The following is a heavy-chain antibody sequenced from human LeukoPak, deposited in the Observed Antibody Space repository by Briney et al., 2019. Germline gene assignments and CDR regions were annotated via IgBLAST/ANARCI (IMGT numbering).Heavy chain of an antibody. Sequence: PSETLSLTCTVSGASISSYYWSWIRQPPGKGLEWIGYIYYTGTSYNPSLKSRVTISADTSKNQFSLNLSSVTAADTAVYYCASRKLGNDYWGQGTLVTVSS. D-gene: IGHD7-27*01. CDR3: ASRKLGNDY. V-gene: IGHV4-59*01. CDR2: IYYTGT. J-gene: IGHJ4*02. CDR1: GASISSYY.